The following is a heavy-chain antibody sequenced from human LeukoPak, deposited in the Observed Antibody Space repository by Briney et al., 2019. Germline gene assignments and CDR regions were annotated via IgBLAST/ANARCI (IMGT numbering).Heavy chain of an antibody. J-gene: IGHJ3*02. CDR2: VYSGGTT. V-gene: IGHV3-53*01. D-gene: IGHD3-22*01. CDR3: ARGLFLSGYLDAFDI. Sequence: RGSLRLSCAVSGFSVSYNYMSWVRQAPGKGLEWVSVVYSGGTTYYADSVKGRCTISRDNSKNTLYLQMNSLRVEDTAMYYCARGLFLSGYLDAFDIWGQGTVVTVSS. CDR1: GFSVSYNY.